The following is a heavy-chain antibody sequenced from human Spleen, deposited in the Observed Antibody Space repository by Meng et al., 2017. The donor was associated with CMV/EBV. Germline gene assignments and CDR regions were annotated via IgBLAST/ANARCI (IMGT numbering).Heavy chain of an antibody. Sequence: SISSGDYYWSWIRQHTGKDLMWIRYIYCSGSTYSNPSLRSRVTISVDTSKNQFSLKLSSVTAADTAVYYCASGTEVRGVIKGGWFDPWGQGTLVTVSS. V-gene: IGHV4-31*02. CDR3: ASGTEVRGVIKGGWFDP. CDR1: SISSGDYY. D-gene: IGHD3-10*01. J-gene: IGHJ5*02. CDR2: IYCSGST.